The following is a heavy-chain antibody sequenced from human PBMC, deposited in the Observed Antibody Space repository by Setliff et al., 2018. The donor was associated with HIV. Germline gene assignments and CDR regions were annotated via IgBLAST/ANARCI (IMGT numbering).Heavy chain of an antibody. D-gene: IGHD3-3*01. Sequence: SETLSLTCAVSGYSISTAYYWGWIRQPPGKGLEWIGSVYHSGTTYYNPSLKSRVTISVDMSNNQFSLKVTSVTAADTAVYYCMRGRSITIFGVAYFDYWGQGTQVTVSS. CDR1: GYSISTAYY. CDR3: MRGRSITIFGVAYFDY. V-gene: IGHV4-38-2*01. CDR2: VYHSGTT. J-gene: IGHJ4*02.